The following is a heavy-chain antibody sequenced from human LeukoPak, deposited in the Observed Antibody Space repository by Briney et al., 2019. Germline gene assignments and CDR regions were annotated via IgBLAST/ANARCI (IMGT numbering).Heavy chain of an antibody. J-gene: IGHJ4*02. D-gene: IGHD6-19*01. V-gene: IGHV3-30*02. Sequence: GGTLRLSCAVSGFTFSSYGMSWVRQAPGKGLEWVAFIRYDGSNKYYADSVKGRFTISRDNSKNTLYLQMNSLRAEDTAVYYCAKEQYSSGWHFDYWGQGTLVTVSS. CDR1: GFTFSSYG. CDR2: IRYDGSNK. CDR3: AKEQYSSGWHFDY.